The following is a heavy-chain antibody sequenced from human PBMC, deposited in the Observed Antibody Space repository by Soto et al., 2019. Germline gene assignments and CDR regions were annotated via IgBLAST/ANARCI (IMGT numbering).Heavy chain of an antibody. D-gene: IGHD3-16*02. J-gene: IGHJ6*02. CDR1: GFTFSSYG. CDR3: ARDLKEQTSGYDYVWGSYRPYYYYGMDV. CDR2: IWYDGSNK. V-gene: IGHV3-33*01. Sequence: GGSLRLSCAASGFTFSSYGMHWVRQAPGKGLEWVAVIWYDGSNKYYADSVKGRFTISRDNSKNTLYLQMNSLRAEDTAVYYCARDLKEQTSGYDYVWGSYRPYYYYGMDVWGQGTTVTVSS.